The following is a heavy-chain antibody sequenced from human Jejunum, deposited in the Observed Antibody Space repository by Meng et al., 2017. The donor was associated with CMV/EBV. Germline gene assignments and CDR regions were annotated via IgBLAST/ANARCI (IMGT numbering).Heavy chain of an antibody. J-gene: IGHJ4*02. CDR1: GFTVTSNY. CDR2: IYSGGST. CDR3: TRAVDY. Sequence: VGSLKRSCAASGFTVTSNYMSWVRQAPGKGLEWVSVIYSGGSTYYADSVKGRFTISRDNSKNTLYLQMNSLRAEDTAVYYCTRAVDYWGQGTLVTVSS. V-gene: IGHV3-66*02.